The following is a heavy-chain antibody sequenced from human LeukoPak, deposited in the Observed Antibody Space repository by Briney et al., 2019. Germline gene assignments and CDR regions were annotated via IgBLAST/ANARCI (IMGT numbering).Heavy chain of an antibody. Sequence: PSQTLSLTCTVSGGSISSGGYYWSWIRQHPGKGLEWIGYIYYSGSTYYNPSLKSRVTISVDTSKNQFSLKLSSVTAADTAVYYCARTSLAGLVDYWGQGTLVTVSS. CDR3: ARTSLAGLVDY. CDR1: GGSISSGGYY. CDR2: IYYSGST. J-gene: IGHJ4*02. D-gene: IGHD6-19*01. V-gene: IGHV4-31*03.